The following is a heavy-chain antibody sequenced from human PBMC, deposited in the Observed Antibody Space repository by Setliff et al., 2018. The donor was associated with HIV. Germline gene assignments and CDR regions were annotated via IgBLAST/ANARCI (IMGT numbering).Heavy chain of an antibody. CDR2: ISTYSDET. CDR1: GYTFTACG. J-gene: IGHJ6*02. Sequence: ASVKVSCKPSGYTFTACGLSWVRQAPGQGLEWMGWISTYSDETSYAQTLQGRVTMTTDTSTSTAYMELRRLTFDDTAVYYCARDVEHMMDVWGQGTTVTVSS. CDR3: ARDVEHMMDV. V-gene: IGHV1-18*01.